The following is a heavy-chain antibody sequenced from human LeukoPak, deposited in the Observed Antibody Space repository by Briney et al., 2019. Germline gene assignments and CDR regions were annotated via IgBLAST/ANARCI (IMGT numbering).Heavy chain of an antibody. Sequence: ASVKVSCKASGYTFTSYAMNWVRQAPGQGLEWMGWINTNTGNPTYAQGFTGRFVFSLDTSVGTAYLQISSLKAEDTAVYYCARTDLYYDILTGYLNYYYYMDVWGKGTTVTVSS. D-gene: IGHD3-9*01. CDR3: ARTDLYYDILTGYLNYYYYMDV. CDR1: GYTFTSYA. J-gene: IGHJ6*03. CDR2: INTNTGNP. V-gene: IGHV7-4-1*02.